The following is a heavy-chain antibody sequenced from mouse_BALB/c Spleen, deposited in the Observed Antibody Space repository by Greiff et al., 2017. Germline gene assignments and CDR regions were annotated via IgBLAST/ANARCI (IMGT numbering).Heavy chain of an antibody. CDR3: ARSRYGNGDY. CDR1: GYSITSDYA. J-gene: IGHJ2*01. Sequence: EVHLVESGPGLVKPSQSLSLTCTVTGYSITSDYAWNWIRQFPGNKLEWMGYISYSGSTSYNPSLKSRISITRDTSKNQFFLQLNSVTTEDTATYYCARSRYGNGDYWGQGTTLTVSS. V-gene: IGHV3-2*02. CDR2: ISYSGST. D-gene: IGHD2-10*02.